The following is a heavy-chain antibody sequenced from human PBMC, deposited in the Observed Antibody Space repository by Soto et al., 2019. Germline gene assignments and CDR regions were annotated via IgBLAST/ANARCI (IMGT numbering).Heavy chain of an antibody. Sequence: ASVKVSCKASGYTFTSYGISWVRQAPGQGLEWMGWISAYNGNTNYAQKLQGRVTMTTDTSTRTAYIELRXLKSDETAFYYCTRDPTIVVVTTTRRLEHRGQGRMVSVPS. V-gene: IGHV1-18*04. CDR2: ISAYNGNT. J-gene: IGHJ4*02. CDR3: TRDPTIVVVTTTRRLEH. D-gene: IGHD2-21*02. CDR1: GYTFTSYG.